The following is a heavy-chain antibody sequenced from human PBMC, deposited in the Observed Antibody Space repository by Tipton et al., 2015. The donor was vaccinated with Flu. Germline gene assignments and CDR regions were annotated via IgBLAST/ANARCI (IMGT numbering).Heavy chain of an antibody. Sequence: TLSLTCKVSSVSISSGGYYWSWIRQHPGKDLEWIGLISYSGNTYYNPSLKGLGTISVDTSKNQFSLKLSSVTAADTAVYYCARARGYCSGGHCYSYYFDSWGQGTPVTVSS. CDR3: ARARGYCSGGHCYSYYFDS. J-gene: IGHJ4*02. CDR1: SVSISSGGYY. CDR2: ISYSGNT. V-gene: IGHV4-31*01. D-gene: IGHD2-15*01.